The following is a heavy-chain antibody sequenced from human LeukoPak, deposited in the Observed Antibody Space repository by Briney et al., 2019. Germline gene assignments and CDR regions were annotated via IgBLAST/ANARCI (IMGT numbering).Heavy chain of an antibody. V-gene: IGHV3-66*02. CDR2: IYSGGSI. D-gene: IGHD2-15*01. CDR3: ARAVRGIRITVYYYYMDV. CDR1: GFTVSSNY. J-gene: IGHJ6*03. Sequence: PGGSLRLSCAASGFTVSSNYMSWVRQAPGKGLEWVSVIYSGGSIYYADSVKGRFTISRDNSKNTLYLQMNSLRAEDTAVYYCARAVRGIRITVYYYYMDVWSKGTTVTVSS.